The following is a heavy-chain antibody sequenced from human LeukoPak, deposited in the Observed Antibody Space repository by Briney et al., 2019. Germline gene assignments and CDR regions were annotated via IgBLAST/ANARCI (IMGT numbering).Heavy chain of an antibody. CDR3: ARTATVVTVQGYYYYYYMDV. V-gene: IGHV1-69*06. Sequence: ASVKVSCKASGYTFTSYAISWVRQAPGQGLEWMGGIIPIFGTANYAQKFQGRVTITADKSTSTAYMELSSLRSEDTAVYYCARTATVVTVQGYYYYYYMDVWGKGTTVTVSS. CDR1: GYTFTSYA. CDR2: IIPIFGTA. D-gene: IGHD4-23*01. J-gene: IGHJ6*03.